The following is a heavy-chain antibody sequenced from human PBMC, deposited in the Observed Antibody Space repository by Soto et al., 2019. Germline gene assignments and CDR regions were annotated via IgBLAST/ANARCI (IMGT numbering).Heavy chain of an antibody. V-gene: IGHV1-2*02. D-gene: IGHD6-19*01. J-gene: IGHJ4*02. Sequence: QVQLVQSGAEVKKPGASVKVSCKTSGYTFTGYYIHWIRQAPGQGLEWMGWINPNSGDTNYSQEFQDRVTMTSDTYITTAYVELTRLRSDDTAVYYCARREQWLENFDYWGQGTLVTVSS. CDR2: INPNSGDT. CDR3: ARREQWLENFDY. CDR1: GYTFTGYY.